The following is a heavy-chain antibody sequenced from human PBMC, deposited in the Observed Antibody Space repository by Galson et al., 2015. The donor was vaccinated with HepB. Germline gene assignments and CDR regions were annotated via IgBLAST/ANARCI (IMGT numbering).Heavy chain of an antibody. CDR2: ISSSSSYI. V-gene: IGHV3-21*01. Sequence: SLRLSCAASGFTFSSYSMNWVRQAPGKGLEWVSSISSSSSYIYYADSVKGRFTISRGNAKNSLYLQMNSLRAEDAAVYYCARIHTFYGSGSYGEFDAFDIWGQGTMVTVSS. D-gene: IGHD3-10*01. CDR1: GFTFSSYS. J-gene: IGHJ3*02. CDR3: ARIHTFYGSGSYGEFDAFDI.